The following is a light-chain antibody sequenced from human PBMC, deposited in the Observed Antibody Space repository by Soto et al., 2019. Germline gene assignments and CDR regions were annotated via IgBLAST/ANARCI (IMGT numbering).Light chain of an antibody. CDR2: DAS. J-gene: IGKJ4*01. CDR1: QSVSSY. Sequence: EIVLTQSPATLSLSPEERATLSCRASQSVSSYLAWYQQKPGQAPRLLIYDASNRATGIPARFSGSGSGTDLTLTISSLEPEDFAVYYCQQLSNWRALTFGGGTKVEIK. CDR3: QQLSNWRALT. V-gene: IGKV3-11*01.